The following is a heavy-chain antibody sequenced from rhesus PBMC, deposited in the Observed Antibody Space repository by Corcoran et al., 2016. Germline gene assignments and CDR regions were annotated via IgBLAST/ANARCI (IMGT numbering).Heavy chain of an antibody. CDR3: TREREYCSRTYCSSQVLDY. CDR1: GYTFTSYY. Sequence: AQLVQTGTELKQPGASAKLSCKATGYTFTSYYMQWVRQVTGQGLEWKGLNSPYHGNKGCAKDFHGRGTVTTDTSTRTGCMELSSLRSDDTAVYYFTREREYCSRTYCSSQVLDYWGQGVLVTVSS. CDR2: NSPYHGNK. J-gene: IGHJ4*01. V-gene: IGHV1-1*01. D-gene: IGHD2-15*01.